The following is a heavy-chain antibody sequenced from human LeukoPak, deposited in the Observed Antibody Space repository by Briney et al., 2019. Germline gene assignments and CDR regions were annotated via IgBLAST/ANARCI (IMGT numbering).Heavy chain of an antibody. J-gene: IGHJ4*02. Sequence: SETLSLTCTVSGGSISSSSYYWGWIRQPPGKGLEWTGSIYYSGSTYYNPSLKSRVTISVDTSKNPFSLKLSSVTAADTAVYYCARHGVAVAGFFDYWGQGTLVTVSS. CDR1: GGSISSSSYY. CDR3: ARHGVAVAGFFDY. D-gene: IGHD6-19*01. V-gene: IGHV4-39*01. CDR2: IYYSGST.